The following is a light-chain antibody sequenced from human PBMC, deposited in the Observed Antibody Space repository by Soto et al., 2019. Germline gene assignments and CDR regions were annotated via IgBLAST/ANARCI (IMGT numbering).Light chain of an antibody. J-gene: IGKJ1*01. CDR3: QQRRYWPVT. CDR2: DAS. Sequence: DIVLTHSPAILSMSPGERATLSCRASQSVSSYFARYQQKPGQAPRLLIYDASNRATGVPARFSGSGSGTDFTLTISGLEPEDFAVYYCQQRRYWPVTFGQGTKV. V-gene: IGKV3-11*01. CDR1: QSVSSY.